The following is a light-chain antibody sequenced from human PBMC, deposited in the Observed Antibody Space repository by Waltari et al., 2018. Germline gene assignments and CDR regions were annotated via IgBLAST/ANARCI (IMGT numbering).Light chain of an antibody. CDR3: QQYNNWPLSWT. J-gene: IGKJ1*01. CDR2: GAS. CDR1: QSVSSN. V-gene: IGKV3-15*01. Sequence: EIVMTQSPATLSVSPGESDPLSCRASQSVSSNLAWYQQKPGQAPGLLIYGASTRATGIPARFSGSGSGTEFTLTISSLQSEYFAVYYCQQYNNWPLSWTFGQGTKVEIK.